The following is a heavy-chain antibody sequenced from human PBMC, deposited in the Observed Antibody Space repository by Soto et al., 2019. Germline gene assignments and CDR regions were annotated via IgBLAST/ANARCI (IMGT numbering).Heavy chain of an antibody. V-gene: IGHV4-61*01. Sequence: SETLSLTCTVSGGSVSSGSYYWSWIRQPPGKGLEWIGYIYYSGSTNYNPSLKSRVTISVDTSKNQFSLKLSSVTAADTAVYYCARTMVGARAGYFDYWGRGTLVTV. CDR1: GGSVSSGSYY. D-gene: IGHD1-26*01. CDR3: ARTMVGARAGYFDY. CDR2: IYYSGST. J-gene: IGHJ4*02.